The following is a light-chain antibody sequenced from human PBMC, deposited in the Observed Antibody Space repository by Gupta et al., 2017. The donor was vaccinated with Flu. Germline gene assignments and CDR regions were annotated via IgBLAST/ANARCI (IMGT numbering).Light chain of an antibody. V-gene: IGKV2-28*01. J-gene: IGKJ2*01. CDR2: LGS. Sequence: ISCRSSQSLLHRNGYNYLDWYLQKPGQSPQLLIYLGSNRASGVPDRFSGSGSGTDFTLKISRVEAEDVGVYYCMEALQTPYTFGQGTKLEIK. CDR3: MEALQTPYT. CDR1: QSLLHRNGYNY.